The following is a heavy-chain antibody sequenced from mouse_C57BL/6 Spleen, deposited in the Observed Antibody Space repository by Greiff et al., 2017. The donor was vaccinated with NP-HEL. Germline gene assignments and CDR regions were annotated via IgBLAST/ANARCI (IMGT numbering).Heavy chain of an antibody. Sequence: EVQLQESGPGLVKPSQSLSLTCSVTGYSITSGYYWNWIRQFPGNKLEWMGYISYDGSNNYNPSLKNRISITRDTSKNQFFLKLNSVTTEDTATYYCARLFPNYFDYWGQGTTLTVSS. CDR3: ARLFPNYFDY. V-gene: IGHV3-6*01. CDR2: ISYDGSN. CDR1: GYSITSGYY. J-gene: IGHJ2*01. D-gene: IGHD1-1*01.